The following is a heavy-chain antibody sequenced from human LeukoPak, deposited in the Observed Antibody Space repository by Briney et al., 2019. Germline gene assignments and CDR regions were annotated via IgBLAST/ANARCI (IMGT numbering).Heavy chain of an antibody. CDR1: GGTFSSYA. CDR3: VVGARKGGYYFDY. CDR2: IIPIFGTA. J-gene: IGHJ4*02. V-gene: IGHV1-69*06. D-gene: IGHD1-26*01. Sequence: SVKISCKASGGTFSSYAISWVRQAPGQGLEWMGGIIPIFGTANYAQKFQGRVTITADKSTSTAYMELSSLRSEDTAVYYCVVGARKGGYYFDYWGQGTLVTVSS.